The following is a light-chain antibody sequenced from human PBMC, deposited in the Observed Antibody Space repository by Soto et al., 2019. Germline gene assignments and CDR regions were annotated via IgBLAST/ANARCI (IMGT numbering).Light chain of an antibody. CDR1: QSVSSSY. J-gene: IGKJ1*01. CDR2: GAS. CDR3: QQYVSSPPVT. V-gene: IGKV3-20*01. Sequence: VLTQSPGTLSLSPGERATLSCRASQSVSSSYLAWYQQKPGQAPRLLIYGASSRATGIPDRFSGSGSGTDFTLTISRLEPEDFAVYYCQQYVSSPPVTFGQGTKVDIK.